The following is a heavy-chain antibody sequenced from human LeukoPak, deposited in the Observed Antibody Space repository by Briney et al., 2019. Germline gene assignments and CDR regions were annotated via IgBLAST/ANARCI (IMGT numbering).Heavy chain of an antibody. V-gene: IGHV3-48*04. CDR1: GFTFSDYS. D-gene: IGHD4-17*01. CDR2: ISFSVNTK. CDR3: ARRLYGDYSIAGDY. Sequence: GGSLRLSCAASGFTFSDYSVNWVRQAPGKGLEWVSYISFSVNTKYYGDSVKGRFTISRDNAKNSPYLHMDSLRAEDTAVYYCARRLYGDYSIAGDYWGQGTLVTVSS. J-gene: IGHJ4*02.